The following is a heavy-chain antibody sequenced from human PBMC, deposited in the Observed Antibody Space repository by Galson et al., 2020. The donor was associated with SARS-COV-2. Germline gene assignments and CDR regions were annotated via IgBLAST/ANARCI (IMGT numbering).Heavy chain of an antibody. D-gene: IGHD1-26*01. V-gene: IGHV4-59*01. J-gene: IGHJ5*02. CDR1: GGSISSYY. CDR3: ARDRIRGIAGWGFDP. Sequence: SETLSLTCTVSGGSISSYYWSWIRQPPGKGLEWIGYIYYSGSTNYNPSLKSRVTISVDTSKNQFSLKLSSVTAADTAVYYCARDRIRGIAGWGFDPWGQGTLVTVSS. CDR2: IYYSGST.